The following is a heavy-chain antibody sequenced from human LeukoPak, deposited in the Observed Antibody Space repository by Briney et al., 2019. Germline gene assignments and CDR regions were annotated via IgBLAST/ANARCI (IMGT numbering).Heavy chain of an antibody. J-gene: IGHJ4*02. CDR2: IKSKNDGEKT. Sequence: PGGSLRLSCAASGFTFSNAWMRWVRQAPGEGLEWVGGIKSKNDGEKTDYAAPVKGKSTISRADSKDTLYMHMNSLKTEDTAVYYCSNELRWFEDPFDYWGQGTLVTVSS. D-gene: IGHD3-10*01. V-gene: IGHV3-15*01. CDR1: GFTFSNAW. CDR3: SNELRWFEDPFDY.